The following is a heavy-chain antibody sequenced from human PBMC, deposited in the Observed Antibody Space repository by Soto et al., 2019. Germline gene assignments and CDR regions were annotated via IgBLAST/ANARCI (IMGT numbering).Heavy chain of an antibody. CDR1: GFTFSSYG. Sequence: QVQLVESGGGVVQPGRSLRLSCAASGFTFSSYGMHWVRQAPGKGLEWVAVISYDGSNKYYADSVKGRFTISRDNSKNTLYLQMNSLRAEDTAVYYCAKDTYYDFRGYFDYWGQGTLVTVSS. CDR2: ISYDGSNK. J-gene: IGHJ4*02. D-gene: IGHD3-3*01. V-gene: IGHV3-30*18. CDR3: AKDTYYDFRGYFDY.